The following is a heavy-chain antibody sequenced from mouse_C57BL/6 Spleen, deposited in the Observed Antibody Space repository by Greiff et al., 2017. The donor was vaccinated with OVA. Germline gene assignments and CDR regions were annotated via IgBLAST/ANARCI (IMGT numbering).Heavy chain of an antibody. D-gene: IGHD4-1*01. CDR1: GYTFTSYW. CDR3: AGLSGGFAY. V-gene: IGHV1-50*01. CDR2: IDPSDSYT. J-gene: IGHJ3*01. Sequence: VQLQQPGAELVKPGASVKLSCKASGYTFTSYWMQWVKQRPGQGLEWIGEIDPSDSYTNYNQKFKGKATLTVDTSSSTAYMQLSSLTSEDSAVYYCAGLSGGFAYWGQGTLVTVSA.